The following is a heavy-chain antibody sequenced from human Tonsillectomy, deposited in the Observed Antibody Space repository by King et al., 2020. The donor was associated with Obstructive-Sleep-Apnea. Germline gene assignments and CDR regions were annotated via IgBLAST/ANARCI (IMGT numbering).Heavy chain of an antibody. CDR1: GFTFSDYY. CDR2: ISSSSSYT. J-gene: IGHJ3*02. D-gene: IGHD2-2*01. Sequence: VQLVESGGGLVKPGGSLRLSCAASGFTFSDYYMSWIRQAPGKGLEWVSYISSSSSYTNYADSVKGRFTISRDNAKNSLYLQMNSLRAEDTAVYYCARVLGYCSSTSCYEQNAFDIWGQGTMVTVSS. CDR3: ARVLGYCSSTSCYEQNAFDI. V-gene: IGHV3-11*06.